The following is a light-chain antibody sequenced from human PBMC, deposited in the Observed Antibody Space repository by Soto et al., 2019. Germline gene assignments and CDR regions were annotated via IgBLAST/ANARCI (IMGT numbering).Light chain of an antibody. V-gene: IGLV2-18*02. J-gene: IGLJ1*01. CDR3: CSWTSSSTYV. Sequence: QSALTQPPSVSGSPGQSVAISCTGTSSDVGSYNRVSWYQQPPGTAPKLIISEVSNRPSGVPDRFSGSKSGNTASLTISGLQAEDEADYYCCSWTSSSTYVFRTGTKVTVL. CDR2: EVS. CDR1: SSDVGSYNR.